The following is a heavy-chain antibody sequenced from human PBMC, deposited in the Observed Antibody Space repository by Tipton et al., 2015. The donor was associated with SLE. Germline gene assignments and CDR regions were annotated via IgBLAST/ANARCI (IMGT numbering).Heavy chain of an antibody. CDR2: IYTSGST. V-gene: IGHV4-59*10. CDR3: ASPLAAAGSYYFDY. D-gene: IGHD6-13*01. CDR1: GGSFSGYY. J-gene: IGHJ4*02. Sequence: TLSLTCAVYGGSFSGYYWSWIRQPPGKGLEWIGRIYTSGSTNYNPSLKSRVTMSVDTSKNQFSLKLSSVTAEDTAVYYCASPLAAAGSYYFDYWGQGTLVTVSS.